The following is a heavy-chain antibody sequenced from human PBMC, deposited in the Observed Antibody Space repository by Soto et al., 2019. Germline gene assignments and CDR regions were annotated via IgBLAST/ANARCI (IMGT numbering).Heavy chain of an antibody. J-gene: IGHJ4*02. CDR2: IYNNETF. Sequence: SETLSLTCSVSGASVSSGSFYWSWIRQPPGKGLEWIGFIYNNETFNYNPSLKSRVTLSVDTSKHQFSLKLSSVTAADTAVYYCARVPIRYSSSHNFDSWGQGALVTVYS. CDR1: GASVSSGSFY. D-gene: IGHD6-6*01. V-gene: IGHV4-61*01. CDR3: ARVPIRYSSSHNFDS.